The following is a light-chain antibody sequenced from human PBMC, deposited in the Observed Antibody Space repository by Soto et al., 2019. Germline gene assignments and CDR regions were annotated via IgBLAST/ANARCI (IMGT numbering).Light chain of an antibody. CDR2: DAS. V-gene: IGKV3-11*01. CDR3: QQRSDRLT. Sequence: EIVLTQSPATLSLSPGQRATLSCRASQSVSSLLAWYQQKPGQAPRLLIYDASHRATGIPARFSGSGSGTDFTLTISSLEPEDFAVYYCQQRSDRLTFGGGTRVDIQ. J-gene: IGKJ4*01. CDR1: QSVSSL.